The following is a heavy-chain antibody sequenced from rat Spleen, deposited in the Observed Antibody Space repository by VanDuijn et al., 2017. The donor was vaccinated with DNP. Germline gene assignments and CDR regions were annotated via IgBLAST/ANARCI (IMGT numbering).Heavy chain of an antibody. CDR2: LSFDGSST. D-gene: IGHD4-3*01. V-gene: IGHV5-29*01. CDR3: TRYNSGYYFDY. Sequence: EVQLVESGGGLVQPGRSLKLSCAASGFTFNKFGMAWVRQAPPKGLEWVAALSFDGSSTYYRDSVKGRFTIFRDDAKSTLYLQMNSLRSEDTATYYCTRYNSGYYFDYWGQGVMVTVSS. CDR1: GFTFNKFG. J-gene: IGHJ2*01.